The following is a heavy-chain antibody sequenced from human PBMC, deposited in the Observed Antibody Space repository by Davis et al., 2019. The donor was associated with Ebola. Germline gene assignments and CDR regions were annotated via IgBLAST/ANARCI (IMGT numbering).Heavy chain of an antibody. J-gene: IGHJ5*02. Sequence: GESLKISCAGSGFTFTNAWMNWVRQVPGKGLEWVGRIKSKTDGGTTDYAAPVKGRFTISRDDSKNTLYLQMNSLKTEDTAVYYCTTDSLITMVRGVMGFDWFDPWGQGTLVTVSS. CDR1: GFTFTNAW. CDR2: IKSKTDGGTT. CDR3: TTDSLITMVRGVMGFDWFDP. D-gene: IGHD3-10*01. V-gene: IGHV3-15*07.